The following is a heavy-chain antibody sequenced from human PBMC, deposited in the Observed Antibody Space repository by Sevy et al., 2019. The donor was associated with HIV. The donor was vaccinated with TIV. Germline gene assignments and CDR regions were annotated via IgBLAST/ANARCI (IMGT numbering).Heavy chain of an antibody. J-gene: IGHJ6*02. D-gene: IGHD6-19*01. V-gene: IGHV3-9*01. Sequence: GGSLRLSCVASGFTFGDHAMHWVRQAPGKGLEWVSGINWNSGIIAYADSVKGRFTISRDNVKNSLYLQMNSLRSEDTALYYCARDVSSGHTAHSYHYYYGLDVWGQGTTVTVSS. CDR2: INWNSGII. CDR1: GFTFGDHA. CDR3: ARDVSSGHTAHSYHYYYGLDV.